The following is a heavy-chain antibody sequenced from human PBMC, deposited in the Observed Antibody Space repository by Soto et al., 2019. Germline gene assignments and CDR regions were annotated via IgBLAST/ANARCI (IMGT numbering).Heavy chain of an antibody. CDR2: IYSGGST. J-gene: IGHJ4*02. CDR1: GFTVSSNY. CDR3: ARETTAVAGRKLDY. V-gene: IGHV3-53*01. D-gene: IGHD6-19*01. Sequence: EVQLVESGGGLIQPGGSLRLSCAASGFTVSSNYMSWVRQAPGKGLEWVSVIYSGGSTYYADSVKGRFTISRDNSKNTLYLQMNSLRAEDTAVYYCARETTAVAGRKLDYWGQGTLVTVSS.